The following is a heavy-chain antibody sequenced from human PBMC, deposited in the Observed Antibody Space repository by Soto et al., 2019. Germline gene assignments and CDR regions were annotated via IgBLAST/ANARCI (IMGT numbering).Heavy chain of an antibody. Sequence: ASVKVSCKASGYTFTSYAMHWVRQAPGQRLEWMGWINAGNGNTKYSQKFQGRVTITRDTSASTAYMELSSLRSEDTAVYYCARAFIAVARREYYFDYWGQGTLVTVSS. CDR2: INAGNGNT. CDR1: GYTFTSYA. J-gene: IGHJ4*02. CDR3: ARAFIAVARREYYFDY. D-gene: IGHD6-19*01. V-gene: IGHV1-3*01.